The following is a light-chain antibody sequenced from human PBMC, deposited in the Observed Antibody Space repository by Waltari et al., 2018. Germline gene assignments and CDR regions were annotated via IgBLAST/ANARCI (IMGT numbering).Light chain of an antibody. CDR2: AAS. J-gene: IGKJ3*01. CDR3: EQVKTYS. CDR1: QRIRNY. Sequence: DIQLTQAPSSLSSSVVAIVTIACRARQRIRNYIAWYQQKPGKAPKHLIYAASSLPSGVPARFSGSGSGTDFTLTIRSLQPEDFATYYCEQVKTYSFGPGTEVDIE. V-gene: IGKV1-9*01.